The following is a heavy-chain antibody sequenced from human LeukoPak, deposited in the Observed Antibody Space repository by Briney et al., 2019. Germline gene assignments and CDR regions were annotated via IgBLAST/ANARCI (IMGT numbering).Heavy chain of an antibody. CDR3: ARTRSSTSYPYYYYYGMDV. V-gene: IGHV5-51*01. D-gene: IGHD2-2*01. CDR2: IYPGDSDT. CDR1: GYSFTSYW. J-gene: IGHJ6*02. Sequence: GESLKISCKGSGYSFTSYWIGWVRQMPGKGLGWMGIIYPGDSDTRYSPSFQGQVTISADKSISTAYLQWSSLKASDTAMYYCARTRSSTSYPYYYYYGMDVWGQGTTVTVSS.